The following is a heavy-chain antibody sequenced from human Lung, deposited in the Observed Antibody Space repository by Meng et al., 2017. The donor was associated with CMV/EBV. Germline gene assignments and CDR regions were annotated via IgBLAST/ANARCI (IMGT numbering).Heavy chain of an antibody. D-gene: IGHD6-19*01. CDR2: IYHSGGT. CDR3: ARDPYATGWAG. CDR1: GGSISISTW. J-gene: IGHJ4*02. Sequence: QLEESVPGLVKPSGTLSLTFAVSGGSISISTWWSWVRQPPGKGLEWIGEIYHSGGTNYNPSLRGRVTISLDKSKNQFSLTLRSVTAADTAVYYCARDPYATGWAGWGQGTLVTVSS. V-gene: IGHV4-4*02.